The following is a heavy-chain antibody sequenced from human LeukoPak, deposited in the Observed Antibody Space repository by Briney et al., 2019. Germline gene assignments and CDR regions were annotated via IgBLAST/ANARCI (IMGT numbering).Heavy chain of an antibody. D-gene: IGHD5-12*01. CDR3: ARSPPPPIEWLRQYYFDY. V-gene: IGHV4-38-2*01. CDR1: GYSISSGYY. Sequence: ASETLSLTCAVSGYSISSGYYWGWIRQPPGKGLEWIGSIYHSGSTYYNPSLKSRVTISVDTSKNQFSLKLSSVTAADTAVYYCARSPPPPIEWLRQYYFDYWGQGTLVTVSS. CDR2: IYHSGST. J-gene: IGHJ4*02.